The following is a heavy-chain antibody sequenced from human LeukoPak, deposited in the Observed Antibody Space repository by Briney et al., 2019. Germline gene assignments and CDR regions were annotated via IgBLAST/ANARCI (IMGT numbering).Heavy chain of an antibody. D-gene: IGHD2-2*01. V-gene: IGHV5-10-1*01. CDR1: GYSFTSYW. CDR2: IDPSDSYT. Sequence: GESLRISCKGSGYSFTSYWISWVRQMPGKGLEWMGRIDPSDSYTNYSPSFQGHVTISDDKSISTAYLQWSSLKASDTAMYYCASQPVYCSSTSCYPAWGQGTLVTVSS. J-gene: IGHJ4*02. CDR3: ASQPVYCSSTSCYPA.